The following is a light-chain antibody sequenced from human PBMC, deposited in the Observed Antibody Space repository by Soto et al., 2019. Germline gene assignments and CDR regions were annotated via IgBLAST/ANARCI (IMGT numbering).Light chain of an antibody. V-gene: IGLV2-23*01. J-gene: IGLJ2*01. CDR2: EGS. CDR1: SSDVGSYNL. CDR3: CSYAGSSTYVV. Sequence: QSALTQPASVSGSTGQSITISCTGTSSDVGSYNLVSWYQQHPGKAPKLMIYEGSKRPSGVSNRFSGSKSGNTASLTISGLQAEDEADYDCCSYAGSSTYVVFGGGTKRTVL.